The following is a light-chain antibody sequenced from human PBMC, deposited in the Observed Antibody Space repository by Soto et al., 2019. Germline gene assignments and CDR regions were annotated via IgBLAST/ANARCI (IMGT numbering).Light chain of an antibody. CDR2: DVS. Sequence: QSALTQPASVSGSPGQSIAISCTGTSSDVGSYNYVCWYQQHPGKAPKLMIYDVSYRPSGISDRFSGSKSGNTASLTISGLQDEDEADYYCSSYTSSNTLVFGGGTKLTVL. CDR3: SSYTSSNTLV. V-gene: IGLV2-14*01. J-gene: IGLJ3*02. CDR1: SSDVGSYNY.